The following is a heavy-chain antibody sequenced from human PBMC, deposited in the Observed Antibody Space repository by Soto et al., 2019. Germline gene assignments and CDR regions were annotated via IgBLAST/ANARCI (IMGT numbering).Heavy chain of an antibody. CDR3: ASLRDYDDY. J-gene: IGHJ4*02. CDR1: GFTFSSYA. Sequence: GGSLRLSCAASGFTFSSYAMHWVRQAPGKGLEWVSYISSSSSTIYYADSVKGRFTISRDNAKNSLYLQMNSLRAEDTAVYYCASLRDYDDYWGQGTLVTVSS. CDR2: ISSSSSTI. V-gene: IGHV3-48*01. D-gene: IGHD3-16*01.